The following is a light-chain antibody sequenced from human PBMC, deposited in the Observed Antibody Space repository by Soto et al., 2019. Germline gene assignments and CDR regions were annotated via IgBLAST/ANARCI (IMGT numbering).Light chain of an antibody. CDR3: QQCGDSPPIT. Sequence: DIQMTQSPSSLSASVGDRVTITCRASQSISSYLNWYQQKPGKAPKLLIYAASSLQSGVPSRFSGSGSGTDFTLTISRLQPEDFAVYYCQQCGDSPPITVGQGTRLEIK. J-gene: IGKJ5*01. V-gene: IGKV1-39*01. CDR1: QSISSY. CDR2: AAS.